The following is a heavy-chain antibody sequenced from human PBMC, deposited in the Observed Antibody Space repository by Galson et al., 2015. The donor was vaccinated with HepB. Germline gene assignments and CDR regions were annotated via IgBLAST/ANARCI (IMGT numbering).Heavy chain of an antibody. Sequence: SVKVSCKASGGTFSSYAISWVRQAPGQGLEWMGGIIPSFGSANYAQKFQGRVTITADKSTSTAYMELSSLRSEDTAVYYCARGGAGSWGSGVAIQDYRDVVGKGTTGTV. CDR2: IIPSFGSA. D-gene: IGHD2-21*01. CDR3: ARGGAGSWGSGVAIQDYRDV. CDR1: GGTFSSYA. V-gene: IGHV1-69*06. J-gene: IGHJ6*03.